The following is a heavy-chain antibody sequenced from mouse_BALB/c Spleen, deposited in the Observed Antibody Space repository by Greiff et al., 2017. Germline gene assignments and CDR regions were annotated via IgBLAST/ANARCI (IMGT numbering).Heavy chain of an antibody. Sequence: QVQLKESGPGLVAPSQSLSITCTVSGFSLTSYGVHWVRQPPGKGLEWLGVIWAGGSTNYNSALMSRLSISKDNSKSQVFLKMNSLQTDDTAMYYCASPYGSSYDAMDYWGQGTSVTVSS. CDR1: GFSLTSYG. V-gene: IGHV2-9*02. J-gene: IGHJ4*01. D-gene: IGHD1-1*01. CDR3: ASPYGSSYDAMDY. CDR2: IWAGGST.